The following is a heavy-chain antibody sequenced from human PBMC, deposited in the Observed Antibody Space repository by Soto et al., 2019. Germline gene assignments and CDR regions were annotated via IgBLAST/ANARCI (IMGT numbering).Heavy chain of an antibody. CDR2: ISWDGGST. J-gene: IGHJ4*02. CDR3: AKDGFPGGSRCSGGSCYLDY. CDR1: GFTFDDYT. Sequence: GGSLRLSCAASGFTFDDYTMHWVRQAPGKGLEWVSLISWDGGSTYYADSVKGRFTISRDNSKNSLYLQMNSLRTEDTALYYCAKDGFPGGSRCSGGSCYLDYWGQGTLVTVSS. D-gene: IGHD2-15*01. V-gene: IGHV3-43*01.